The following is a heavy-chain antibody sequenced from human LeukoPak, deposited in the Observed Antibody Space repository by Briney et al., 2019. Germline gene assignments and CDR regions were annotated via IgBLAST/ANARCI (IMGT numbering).Heavy chain of an antibody. CDR3: AREGHSFDY. Sequence: SETLSLTCAVYGGSFSGYYWSWIRQPPGKGLEWIGTIYYSGSTYYNPSLKSRVTISVDTSKNQFSLKLSSVTAADTAVYYCAREGHSFDYWCQGTLVTVSS. CDR2: IYYSGST. J-gene: IGHJ4*02. V-gene: IGHV4-34*01. CDR1: GGSFSGYY.